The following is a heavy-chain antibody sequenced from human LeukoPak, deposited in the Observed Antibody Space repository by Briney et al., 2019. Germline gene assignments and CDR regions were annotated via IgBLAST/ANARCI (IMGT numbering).Heavy chain of an antibody. J-gene: IGHJ3*02. CDR2: IRYDGSNK. D-gene: IGHD6-6*01. CDR1: GFTFSSYG. V-gene: IGHV3-30*02. Sequence: GGSLRLSCAASGFTFSSYGMHWVRQAPGKGLEWVAFIRYDGSNKYYADSVKGRFTISRDNSKNTLYLQMNSLRAEDTAVYYCARGGSYSSSSEDAFDIWGQGTMVTVSS. CDR3: ARGGSYSSSSEDAFDI.